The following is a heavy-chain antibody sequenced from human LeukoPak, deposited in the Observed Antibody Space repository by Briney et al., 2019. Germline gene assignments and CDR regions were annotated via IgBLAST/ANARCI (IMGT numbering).Heavy chain of an antibody. CDR3: ARDFGQNFDY. V-gene: IGHV4-61*02. J-gene: IGHJ4*02. CDR1: GGSISSGGFY. D-gene: IGHD3/OR15-3a*01. Sequence: PSETLSLTCTVSGGSISSGGFYWSWIRQPAGKGPEWIGRIYTLGSTNYNPSLKSRVTISVDTSKNQFSLKLSSVTAADTAVYYCARDFGQNFDYWGQGTLVTVSS. CDR2: IYTLGST.